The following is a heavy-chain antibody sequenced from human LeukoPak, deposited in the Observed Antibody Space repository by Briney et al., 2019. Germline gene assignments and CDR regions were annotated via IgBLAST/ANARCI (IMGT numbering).Heavy chain of an antibody. D-gene: IGHD3-10*01. CDR1: GFNFEDYA. J-gene: IGHJ4*02. Sequence: GGSLRLSCATSGFNFEDYAMNWVRQAPGKGLEWVGLIASKAYGGTEDFAASVKGRFSISSDDSKAIAYLQMNSLKIEDTGVYFCTAEVERGGCYWWGQYWGQGTLVVVSS. CDR3: TAEVERGGCYWWGQY. CDR2: IASKAYGGTE. V-gene: IGHV3-49*04.